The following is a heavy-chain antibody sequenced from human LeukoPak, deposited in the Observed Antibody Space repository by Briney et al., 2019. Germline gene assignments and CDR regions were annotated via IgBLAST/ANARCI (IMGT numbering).Heavy chain of an antibody. Sequence: PSETLSLTCTVSGGSISSSSYYWGCIRQPPGKGLEWIGSIYYSGNTYYNPSLKSRVTISVDTSKNQFSLKLSSVTAADTAVYYCARVGGIVGARNWFDPWGQGTLVTVSS. CDR3: ARVGGIVGARNWFDP. V-gene: IGHV4-39*07. CDR2: IYYSGNT. J-gene: IGHJ5*02. D-gene: IGHD1-26*01. CDR1: GGSISSSSYY.